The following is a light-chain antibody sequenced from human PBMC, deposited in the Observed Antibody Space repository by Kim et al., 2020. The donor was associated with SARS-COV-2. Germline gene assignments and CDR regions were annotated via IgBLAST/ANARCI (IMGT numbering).Light chain of an antibody. J-gene: IGLJ2*01. Sequence: KTVTISCTRSSGSIASNYVQWYQQRPGSAPTTVIYEDNQRPSGVPDRFSGSIDSSSNSASLTISGLKTEDEADYYCQSYDSSNHVVFGGGTQLTAL. CDR3: QSYDSSNHVV. CDR1: SGSIASNY. CDR2: EDN. V-gene: IGLV6-57*03.